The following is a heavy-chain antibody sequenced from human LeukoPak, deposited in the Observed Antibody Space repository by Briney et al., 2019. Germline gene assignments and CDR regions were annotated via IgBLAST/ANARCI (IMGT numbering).Heavy chain of an antibody. Sequence: GASVKVSCKASGYTFTSYDINWVRQAPGQGLEWMGWMNPNSGNTGYAQKFQGRVTMTRNTSISTAYMELSSLRSEDTAVYYCARSQWFGDLVDYWGQGTLVTVSS. CDR3: ARSQWFGDLVDY. CDR1: GYTFTSYD. V-gene: IGHV1-8*01. J-gene: IGHJ4*02. D-gene: IGHD3-10*01. CDR2: MNPNSGNT.